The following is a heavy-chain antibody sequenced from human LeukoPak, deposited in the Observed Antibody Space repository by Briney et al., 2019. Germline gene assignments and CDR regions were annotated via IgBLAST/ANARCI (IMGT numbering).Heavy chain of an antibody. J-gene: IGHJ2*01. Sequence: SETLSLTCTVSGGSISSSSYYWGWIRQPPGKGLEWIGSIYCSGSTYYNPSLKSRVTISVDTSKNQFSLKLSSVTAADTAVYYCARRQYYYDSSGYRYWYFDLWGRGTLVTVSS. CDR1: GGSISSSSYY. D-gene: IGHD3-22*01. CDR2: IYCSGST. CDR3: ARRQYYYDSSGYRYWYFDL. V-gene: IGHV4-39*07.